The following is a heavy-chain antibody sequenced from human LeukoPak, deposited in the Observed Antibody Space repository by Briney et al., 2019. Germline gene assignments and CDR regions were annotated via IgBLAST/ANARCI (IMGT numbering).Heavy chain of an antibody. CDR1: GYTFTSYG. CDR2: ISAYNGNT. V-gene: IGHV1-18*01. CDR3: AKIALRDVAGPPDY. D-gene: IGHD6-19*01. J-gene: IGHJ4*02. Sequence: ASVKVSCKASGYTFTSYGISWVRQAPGQGLEWMEWISAYNGNTNYAQKLQGRVTMTTDTSTSTAYMELRSLRSDDTAVYYCAKIALRDVAGPPDYWGQGTLVTVSS.